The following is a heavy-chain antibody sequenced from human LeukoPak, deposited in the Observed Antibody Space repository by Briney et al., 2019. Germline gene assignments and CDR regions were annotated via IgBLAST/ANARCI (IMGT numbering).Heavy chain of an antibody. CDR2: IYYSGST. CDR1: GGPISSGGYY. V-gene: IGHV4-31*03. D-gene: IGHD4-17*01. CDR3: ARDHGDPLYYFDY. Sequence: PSETLSLTCTVSGGPISSGGYYWSWIRQHPGKGLERIGYIYYSGSTYYNPSLKSRVTISVDTSKNQFSLKLSSVTAADTAVYYCARDHGDPLYYFDYWGQGTLVTVSS. J-gene: IGHJ4*02.